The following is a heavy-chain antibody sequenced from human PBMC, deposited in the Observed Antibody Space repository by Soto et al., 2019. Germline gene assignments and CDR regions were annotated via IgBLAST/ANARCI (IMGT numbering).Heavy chain of an antibody. CDR2: IGGSGGNT. CDR3: ARVVRYFDTPYGMDV. Sequence: EVQLLESGEGLVQPGGSLKLSCAASGFTFSSYAMSWVRQAPGKGLEWVSGIGGSGGNTYYADSVKGRFTISRDNSKTTLFLQMNSLGAEDTAEYYCARVVRYFDTPYGMDVWGQGTTVTVSS. D-gene: IGHD3-9*01. J-gene: IGHJ6*02. V-gene: IGHV3-23*01. CDR1: GFTFSSYA.